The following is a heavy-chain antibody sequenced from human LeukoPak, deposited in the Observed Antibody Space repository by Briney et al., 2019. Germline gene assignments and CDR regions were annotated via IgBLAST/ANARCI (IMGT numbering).Heavy chain of an antibody. V-gene: IGHV3-73*01. D-gene: IGHD1-26*01. Sequence: GGSLRLSCAASGFTFSGSAMHWVRQASGKGLEWVGRIRSKANSYATAYAASVKGRFTISRDDSKNTAYLQMNSLRAEDTAIYYCAKEYTGTFSPFPSYFDNWGQGTLVTVSS. J-gene: IGHJ4*02. CDR3: AKEYTGTFSPFPSYFDN. CDR1: GFTFSGSA. CDR2: IRSKANSYAT.